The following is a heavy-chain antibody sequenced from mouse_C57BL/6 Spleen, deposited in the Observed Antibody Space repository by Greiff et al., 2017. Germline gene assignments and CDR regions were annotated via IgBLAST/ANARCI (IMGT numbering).Heavy chain of an antibody. V-gene: IGHV3-6*01. CDR3: AREGAYYDYDV. Sequence: DVKLVESGPGLVKPSQSLSLTCSVTGYSITSGYYWNWIRQFPGNKLEWMGYISYDGNNNYNPSLKNRISITRDTSKNQFFLKLNSVTTEDTATYYCAREGAYYDYDVWGTGTTVTVSS. CDR2: ISYDGNN. D-gene: IGHD2-4*01. J-gene: IGHJ1*03. CDR1: GYSITSGYY.